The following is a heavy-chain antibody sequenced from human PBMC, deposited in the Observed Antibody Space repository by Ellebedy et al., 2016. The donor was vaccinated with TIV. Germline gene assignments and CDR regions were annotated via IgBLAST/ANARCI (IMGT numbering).Heavy chain of an antibody. Sequence: ASVKVSXXASGHTFTAYGIHWVRQAPGQRLEWMGWINTGNGNTKYSQKFQGRVTITSDTSASTAYMELSSLMSEDTAVYYCARGGAGFDSMNRELSFDSWGQGTLVIVSS. CDR3: ARGGAGFDSMNRELSFDS. V-gene: IGHV1-3*04. D-gene: IGHD1-26*01. CDR2: INTGNGNT. J-gene: IGHJ4*02. CDR1: GHTFTAYG.